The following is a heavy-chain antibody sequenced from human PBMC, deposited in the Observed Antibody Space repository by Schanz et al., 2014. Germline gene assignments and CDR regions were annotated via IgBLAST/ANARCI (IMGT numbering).Heavy chain of an antibody. J-gene: IGHJ4*02. CDR2: ISHDGYST. CDR3: ARLDPYCRSGTCSRAFDF. V-gene: IGHV3-64*04. D-gene: IGHD2-15*01. Sequence: VQLVESGGGLVQPGGSLRLSCSASGFTFSIYAMHWVRQAPGKGLEYVSAISHDGYSTYYADSVKGRFTISRDNSKNTLYLQMNSRRAEDTAVYYCARLDPYCRSGTCSRAFDFWGQGTLVTVSS. CDR1: GFTFSIYA.